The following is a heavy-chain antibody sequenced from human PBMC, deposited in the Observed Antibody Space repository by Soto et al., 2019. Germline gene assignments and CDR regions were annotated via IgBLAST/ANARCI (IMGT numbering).Heavy chain of an antibody. CDR3: ARQQLLPFYYALDV. CDR2: IYYRGST. CDR1: GGSSSGYY. J-gene: IGHJ6*02. D-gene: IGHD6-13*01. V-gene: IGHV4-59*01. Sequence: SETLSRTGTVSGGSSSGYYWSWIRQSPGKGLEYIGYIYYRGSTNYNPSLKSRVTMSVDTSRNQFSLKVNSVTAADTAVYYCARQQLLPFYYALDVWGQGTTVTVSS.